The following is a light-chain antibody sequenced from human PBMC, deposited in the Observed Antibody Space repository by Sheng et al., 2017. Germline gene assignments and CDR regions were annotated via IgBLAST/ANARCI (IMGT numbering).Light chain of an antibody. CDR3: QQYNGFSRS. J-gene: IGKJ2*01. CDR1: QPIADW. CDR2: QAS. Sequence: DIHLTQSPSTLSASVGDTVTIACRASQPIADWLAWYQQKPGKAPTLLIFQASRLKRGVPSRFAGSGSGTDFSFTITSLEPDDFATYYCQQYNGFSRSFGPGTRLE. V-gene: IGKV1-5*03.